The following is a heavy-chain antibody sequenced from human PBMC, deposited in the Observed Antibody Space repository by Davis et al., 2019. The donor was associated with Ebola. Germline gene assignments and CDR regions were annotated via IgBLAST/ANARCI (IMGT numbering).Heavy chain of an antibody. CDR2: IDTDGSTT. CDR3: ASGQHDFWSAYYGY. CDR1: EFTFRSYW. J-gene: IGHJ4*02. Sequence: PGGSLRLSCVASEFTFRSYWFHWVRQAPGKGLEWVSRIDTDGSTTNYADSVRGRFTISRDNAKNTLFLQMNSLRADDTAVYYCASGQHDFWSAYYGYWGQGTLVTVSS. D-gene: IGHD3-3*01. V-gene: IGHV3-74*01.